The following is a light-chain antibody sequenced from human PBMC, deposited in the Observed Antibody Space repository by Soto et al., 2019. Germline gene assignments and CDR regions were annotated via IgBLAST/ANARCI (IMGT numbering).Light chain of an antibody. V-gene: IGLV2-14*01. J-gene: IGLJ1*01. Sequence: ALTQPASVSGSPGQSVAISCTGTSSDVGAYNYISWYQQHPGKAPKLLLSEVSNRPSGVSDRFSGSKSGNTASLTISGLQAEDEADYYCSSLTTSFTYVFGTGTKVTVL. CDR1: SSDVGAYNY. CDR2: EVS. CDR3: SSLTTSFTYV.